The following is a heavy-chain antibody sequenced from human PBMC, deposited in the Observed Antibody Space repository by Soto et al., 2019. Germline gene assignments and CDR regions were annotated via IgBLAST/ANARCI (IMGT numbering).Heavy chain of an antibody. CDR3: ATKKREYSGSYYNY. Sequence: QVQLQESGPGLVKPSQTLSLTCTVSGGSISSGGYYWSWIRQHPGKGLEWIGYIYYSGSTYYNPSLKSRVTKSVDTSKNRFSLKLSSVTAADTAVYYCATKKREYSGSYYNYWGQGTLVTVSS. J-gene: IGHJ4*02. CDR1: GGSISSGGYY. D-gene: IGHD3-10*01. V-gene: IGHV4-31*03. CDR2: IYYSGST.